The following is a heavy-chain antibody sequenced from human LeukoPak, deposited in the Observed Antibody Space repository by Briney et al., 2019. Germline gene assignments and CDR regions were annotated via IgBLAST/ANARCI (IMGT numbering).Heavy chain of an antibody. CDR1: GYTFTGYY. Sequence: ASVKVSCKASGYTFTGYYMHWVRQAPGQGLEYMGWINPNSGGTNYAQKFQSRVTMTRDTSISTVYMELSSLRSEDTAVYYCARGENGYESLDYWGQGTLVTVSS. V-gene: IGHV1-2*02. CDR3: ARGENGYESLDY. CDR2: INPNSGGT. J-gene: IGHJ4*02. D-gene: IGHD5-12*01.